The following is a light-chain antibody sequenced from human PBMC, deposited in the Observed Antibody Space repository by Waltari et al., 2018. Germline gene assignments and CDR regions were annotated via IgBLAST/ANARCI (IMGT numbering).Light chain of an antibody. V-gene: IGLV2-23*02. CDR1: STDVGSYNL. J-gene: IGLJ1*01. Sequence: QSALTQPASVSGSPGQSITLSCTGTSTDVGSYNLVPWYHQPPGKAPKLMIYEVSKRPSGVSNRFSGSKSGNTASLTISGLQAEDEADYYCCSYAGSSTPYVFGTGTKVTVL. CDR2: EVS. CDR3: CSYAGSSTPYV.